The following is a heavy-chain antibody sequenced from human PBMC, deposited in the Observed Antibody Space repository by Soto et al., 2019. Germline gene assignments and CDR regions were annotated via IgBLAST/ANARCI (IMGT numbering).Heavy chain of an antibody. Sequence: PGESLKISCKGSGYSFTSYWIGWVRQMPGKGLEWMGIIYPGDSDTRYSPSFQGQVTISADKSISTAYLQWSSLKASDTAMYYCARLGYYDILTGPRGCFDYWGQGTLVTVS. CDR2: IYPGDSDT. V-gene: IGHV5-51*01. J-gene: IGHJ4*02. D-gene: IGHD3-9*01. CDR3: ARLGYYDILTGPRGCFDY. CDR1: GYSFTSYW.